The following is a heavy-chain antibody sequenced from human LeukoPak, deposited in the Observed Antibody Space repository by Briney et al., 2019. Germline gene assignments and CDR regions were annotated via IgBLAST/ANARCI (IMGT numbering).Heavy chain of an antibody. D-gene: IGHD6-19*01. CDR3: TRKQWVEYYFDS. V-gene: IGHV4-61*02. J-gene: IGHJ4*02. CDR1: GDSITNDNHY. CDR2: NSATGNT. Sequence: PSETLSLTCTVSGDSITNDNHYWSWIRQPAGKGLEWIGRNSATGNTNYNPSLKSRVTISADTSKNQFSLRLSSVTAADTAVYYCTRKQWVEYYFDSWGQGTLVTVSS.